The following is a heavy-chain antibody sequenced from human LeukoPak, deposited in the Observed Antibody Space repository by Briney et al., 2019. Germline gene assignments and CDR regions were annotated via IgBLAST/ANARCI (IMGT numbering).Heavy chain of an antibody. V-gene: IGHV4-34*01. J-gene: IGHJ6*03. D-gene: IGHD2-15*01. CDR3: ASQGYCSGGSCYLESYYYMDV. CDR2: INHSGST. Sequence: PSETLSLTCAVYGGSFSGYYWSWIRQPPGKGLEWIGEINHSGSTNYNPSLKSRVTISVDTSKNQFSLKLSSVTAADTAVYYCASQGYCSGGSCYLESYYYMDVWGKGTTVTISS. CDR1: GGSFSGYY.